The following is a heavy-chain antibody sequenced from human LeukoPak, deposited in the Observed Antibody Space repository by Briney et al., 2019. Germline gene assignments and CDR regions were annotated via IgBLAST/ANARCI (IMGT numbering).Heavy chain of an antibody. D-gene: IGHD1-26*01. Sequence: GGSLRLSCAASGFTFGTYTMNWVRQAPGKGLEWVSSISSSSSSVYYADSVKGRFTISRDNAKNSLYLQMNSLRDEDTAVYYCARDLVGATASWGQGTLVTVSS. CDR1: GFTFGTYT. V-gene: IGHV3-21*01. J-gene: IGHJ5*02. CDR2: ISSSSSSV. CDR3: ARDLVGATAS.